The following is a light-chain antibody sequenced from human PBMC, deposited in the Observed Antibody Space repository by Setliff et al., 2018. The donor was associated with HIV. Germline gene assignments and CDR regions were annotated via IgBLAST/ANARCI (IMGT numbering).Light chain of an antibody. Sequence: QSALTQPASVSGSPGQSITISCTGTSSDVGGYSYVSWYQQHPGKAPKLIIYEVRNRPSGVSNRFSGSKSGNTASLTISGLQAEDAADYYCISYATTNTLPFGTGTKVTVL. CDR3: ISYATTNTLP. J-gene: IGLJ1*01. CDR2: EVR. CDR1: SSDVGGYSY. V-gene: IGLV2-14*01.